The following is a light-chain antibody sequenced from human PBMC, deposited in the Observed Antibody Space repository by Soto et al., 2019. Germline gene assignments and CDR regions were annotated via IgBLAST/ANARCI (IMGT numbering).Light chain of an antibody. J-gene: IGKJ1*01. Sequence: VMTQAPATLSVSPGERATLSCRASQTINNNIAWYQLKDGQVPRLLIYGASTRATDIPARFSGSGSGTEFTLTISSLQSADFAEYNCQQYNNWPQTFGQGTK. CDR1: QTINNN. V-gene: IGKV3-15*01. CDR2: GAS. CDR3: QQYNNWPQT.